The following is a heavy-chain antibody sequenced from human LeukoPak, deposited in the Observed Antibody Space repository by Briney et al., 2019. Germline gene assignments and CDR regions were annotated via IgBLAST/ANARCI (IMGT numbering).Heavy chain of an antibody. Sequence: PGGSLRLSCAASGFTFSSYGMHWVRQAPGKGLEWVAVISYDGSNKYYADSVKGRFTISRDNSKNTLYLQMNSLRAEDTAVYYCAKDGGYDYLRRGTRDYFDYWGQGTLVTVSS. CDR2: ISYDGSNK. J-gene: IGHJ4*02. CDR1: GFTFSSYG. V-gene: IGHV3-30*18. CDR3: AKDGGYDYLRRGTRDYFDY. D-gene: IGHD5-12*01.